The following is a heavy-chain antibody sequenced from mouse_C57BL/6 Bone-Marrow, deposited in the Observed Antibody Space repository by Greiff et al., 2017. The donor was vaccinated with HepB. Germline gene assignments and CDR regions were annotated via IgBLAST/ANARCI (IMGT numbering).Heavy chain of an antibody. V-gene: IGHV3-6*01. Sequence: DVHLVESGPGLVKPSQSLSLTCSVTGYSITSGYYWNWIRQFPGNKLEWMGYISYDGSNNYNPSLKNRISITRDTSKNQFFLKLNSVTTEDTATYYCATYGSRTFDYWGQGTTLTVSS. CDR2: ISYDGSN. J-gene: IGHJ2*01. CDR1: GYSITSGYY. CDR3: ATYGSRTFDY. D-gene: IGHD1-1*01.